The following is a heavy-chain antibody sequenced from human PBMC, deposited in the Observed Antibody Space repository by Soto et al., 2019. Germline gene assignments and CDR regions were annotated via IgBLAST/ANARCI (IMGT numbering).Heavy chain of an antibody. CDR3: ARDPSTINKLIGVWFDP. D-gene: IGHD4-4*01. V-gene: IGHV1-69*13. CDR2: IKPISDIT. J-gene: IGHJ5*02. Sequence: ASVKVSCKASGDTFGRFTINWVRQAPGQGLEWMGGIKPISDITNYAQRFQGRVTFTADASTSTVYLELSSLRSEDTAMYYCARDPSTINKLIGVWFDPWGQGTLGT. CDR1: GDTFGRFT.